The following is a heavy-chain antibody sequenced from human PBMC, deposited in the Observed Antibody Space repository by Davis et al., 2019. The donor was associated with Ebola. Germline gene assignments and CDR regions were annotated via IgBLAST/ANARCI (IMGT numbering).Heavy chain of an antibody. J-gene: IGHJ6*02. CDR3: ARAKVTTVTTANYYYYYTMDV. V-gene: IGHV3-13*01. Sequence: GGSLRLSCAASGFTFSSYDMHWVRQATGKGLEWVSAIGTAGDTYYPGSVKGRFTISRENAKNSLYLQMNSLRAGDTAVYYCARAKVTTVTTANYYYYYTMDVWGQGTTVTVSS. CDR1: GFTFSSYD. D-gene: IGHD4-17*01. CDR2: IGTAGDT.